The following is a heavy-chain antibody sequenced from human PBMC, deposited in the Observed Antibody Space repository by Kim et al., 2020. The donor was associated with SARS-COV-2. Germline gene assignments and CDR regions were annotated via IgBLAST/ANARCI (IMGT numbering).Heavy chain of an antibody. Sequence: QKFQGRVTITRDTSASTAYMELSSLRSEDTAVYYCARGPDSSSWWTRFDYWGQGTLVTVSS. V-gene: IGHV1-3*01. J-gene: IGHJ4*02. D-gene: IGHD6-13*01. CDR3: ARGPDSSSWWTRFDY.